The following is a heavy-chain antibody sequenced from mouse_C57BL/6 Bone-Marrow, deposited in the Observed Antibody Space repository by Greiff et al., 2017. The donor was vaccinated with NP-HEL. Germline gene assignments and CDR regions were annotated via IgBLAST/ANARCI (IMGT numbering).Heavy chain of an antibody. V-gene: IGHV1-81*01. CDR2: IYPRSGNT. Sequence: QVQLQQSGAELARPGASVKLSCKASGYTFTSYGISWVKQRTGQSLEWIGEIYPRSGNTYYNEKFKGKATLTADKSSSTAYMELRSLTSEDSAVYFCARYYGSSYGAYWGQGTLVTVSA. J-gene: IGHJ3*01. D-gene: IGHD1-1*01. CDR3: ARYYGSSYGAY. CDR1: GYTFTSYG.